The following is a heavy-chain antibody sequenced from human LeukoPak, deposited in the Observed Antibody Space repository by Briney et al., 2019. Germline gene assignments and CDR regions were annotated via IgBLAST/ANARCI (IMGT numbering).Heavy chain of an antibody. CDR1: GGSFSGYY. Sequence: SETLSIICAVDGGSFSGYYWSWIRQPPGKGLEWIGEINHSGSTNYNPSLKSRGNISVDTSKNQFTLKLSSVTAADTAVYYCARAGRGRWELPHYFDYWGQGTLVTVSS. D-gene: IGHD1-26*01. CDR3: ARAGRGRWELPHYFDY. V-gene: IGHV4-34*01. CDR2: INHSGST. J-gene: IGHJ4*02.